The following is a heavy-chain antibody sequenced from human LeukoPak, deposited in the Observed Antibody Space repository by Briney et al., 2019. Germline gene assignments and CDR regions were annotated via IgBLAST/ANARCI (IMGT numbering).Heavy chain of an antibody. D-gene: IGHD2-2*01. J-gene: IGHJ6*02. CDR1: GYTFTSYY. Sequence: ASVKVSCKASGYTFTSYYMHWVRQAPGQGLEWMGIINPSGGSTSYAQKFKGRVTMTRDTSTSTVYMELSSLRSEDTAVYYCARDRRYCSSTSCYLLDYYYGMDVWGQGTTVTVSS. CDR2: INPSGGST. CDR3: ARDRRYCSSTSCYLLDYYYGMDV. V-gene: IGHV1-46*01.